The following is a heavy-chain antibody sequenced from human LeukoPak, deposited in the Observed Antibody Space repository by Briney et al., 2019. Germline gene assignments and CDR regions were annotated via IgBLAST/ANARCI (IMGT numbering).Heavy chain of an antibody. CDR3: AREQWFRWDY. J-gene: IGHJ4*02. CDR2: ISGSGVNT. Sequence: GGSLRLSCAPSGFTFSGYAMAWVRQAPKKGLEWVSAISGSGVNTYYADSVKGRSTISRDNSKSTLSLQVNSLRAEDTAVYYCAREQWFRWDYWGQGILVTVSS. CDR1: GFTFSGYA. D-gene: IGHD3-22*01. V-gene: IGHV3-23*01.